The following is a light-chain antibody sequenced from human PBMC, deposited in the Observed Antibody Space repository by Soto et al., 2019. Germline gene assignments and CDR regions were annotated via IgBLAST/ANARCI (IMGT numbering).Light chain of an antibody. V-gene: IGLV2-14*01. CDR2: EVS. CDR1: SSDVGGYDF. Sequence: QSALTQPASVSGSPGQSITISCTGASSDVGGYDFVSWYQQHPGKAPKLMIYEVSNRPSGVPDRFSGSKSGNSASLTISGLQAEDEADYYCCSYAGSYILAVFGGGTKLTVL. CDR3: CSYAGSYILAV. J-gene: IGLJ3*02.